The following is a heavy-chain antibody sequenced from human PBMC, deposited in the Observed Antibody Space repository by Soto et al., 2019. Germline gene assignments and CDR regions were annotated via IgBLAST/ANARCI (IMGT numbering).Heavy chain of an antibody. Sequence: QVQLVQSGAEVKKPGASVKVSCKASGYTFTGYYMHWVRQAPGQGLEWMGGTSPNRGAKNNAQNFQGGVTMTRDTSISTAYMELRGLTSDDTAVYFCAREAVTGTAGLDYWGQGTLVTVSS. V-gene: IGHV1-2*02. D-gene: IGHD6-19*01. J-gene: IGHJ4*02. CDR2: TSPNRGAK. CDR1: GYTFTGYY. CDR3: AREAVTGTAGLDY.